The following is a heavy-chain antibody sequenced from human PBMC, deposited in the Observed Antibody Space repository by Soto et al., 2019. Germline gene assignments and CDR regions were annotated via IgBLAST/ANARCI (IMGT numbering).Heavy chain of an antibody. D-gene: IGHD3-22*01. CDR1: GFTFSSYA. J-gene: IGHJ4*02. V-gene: IGHV3-30-3*01. CDR2: ISYDGSNK. Sequence: QVQLVESGGGVVQPGRSLRLSCAASGFTFSSYAMHWVRQAPGKGLEWVAVISYDGSNKYYADSVKGRFTISRDNSKNTLYLQMNSLRAEDTAVHYCARDLNDSNGGYWGQGTLVTVSS. CDR3: ARDLNDSNGGY.